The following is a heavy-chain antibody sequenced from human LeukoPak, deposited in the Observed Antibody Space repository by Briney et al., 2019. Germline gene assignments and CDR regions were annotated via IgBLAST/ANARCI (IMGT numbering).Heavy chain of an antibody. CDR2: INHSGST. Sequence: PSETLSLTCAVYGVSFSGYYWSWIRQPPGKGLEWIGEINHSGSTNYNPSLKSRVTMSVDTSKNQFSLKLSSVTAADTAVYYCAISWSYYNNFDYWGQGTLVTVSS. CDR3: AISWSYYNNFDY. V-gene: IGHV4-34*01. D-gene: IGHD3-10*01. CDR1: GVSFSGYY. J-gene: IGHJ4*02.